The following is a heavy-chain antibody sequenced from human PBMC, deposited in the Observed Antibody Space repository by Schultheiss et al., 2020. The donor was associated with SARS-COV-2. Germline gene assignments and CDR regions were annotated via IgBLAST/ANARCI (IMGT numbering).Heavy chain of an antibody. V-gene: IGHV3-23*01. CDR3: ARANPYYDSDGYYSYRGSFDY. CDR2: ISGSGGST. J-gene: IGHJ4*02. Sequence: GGSLRLSCAASGFTFTFNNYAMGWVRQAPGKGLEWVSVISGSGGSTNYADSVKGRFTISRDNAKNSLYLQMNSLRDEDTALYYCARANPYYDSDGYYSYRGSFDYWGQGTLVTVSS. CDR1: GFTFTFNNYA. D-gene: IGHD3-22*01.